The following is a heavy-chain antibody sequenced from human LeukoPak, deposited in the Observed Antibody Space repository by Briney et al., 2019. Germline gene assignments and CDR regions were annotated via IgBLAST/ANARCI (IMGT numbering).Heavy chain of an antibody. D-gene: IGHD6-19*01. J-gene: IGHJ4*02. CDR2: ISGSGDNA. Sequence: PGGSLRLSCAASRFTFSNYAMSWVRQAPEKGLEWVSAISGSGDNAYYADSVKGRFTISRDNSKNTLFLQMNSLRAEDTAVYYCAKDVCRYNSGCLVFDSWGQGTLITVSS. CDR3: AKDVCRYNSGCLVFDS. V-gene: IGHV3-23*01. CDR1: RFTFSNYA.